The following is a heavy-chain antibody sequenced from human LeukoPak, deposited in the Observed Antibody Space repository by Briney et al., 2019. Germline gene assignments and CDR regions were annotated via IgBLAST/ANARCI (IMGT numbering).Heavy chain of an antibody. Sequence: AASVKVSCKASGYTFTSHHMHWVRQAPGQGLEWMGWISADNGNTYYTQKFQGRVTFTTDTSTSTAYMELRSLRSDDTAVYFCARVDILTGYYFFDYWGQGTLVTVSS. J-gene: IGHJ4*02. D-gene: IGHD3-9*01. V-gene: IGHV1-18*04. CDR1: GYTFTSHH. CDR3: ARVDILTGYYFFDY. CDR2: ISADNGNT.